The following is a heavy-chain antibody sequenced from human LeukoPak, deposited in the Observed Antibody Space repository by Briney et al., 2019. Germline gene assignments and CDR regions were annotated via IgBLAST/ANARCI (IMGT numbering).Heavy chain of an antibody. CDR2: IYPGDSDS. Sequence: RGESLKISCKGSGYSFTNYWIGWVRQMPGKGLEWMGIIYPGDSDSIYSPSFQGQVTISADKSITTAYLQWSSLKASDTAMYYCARQANYYGSGSQRQFDFWGQGTLVTVS. CDR1: GYSFTNYW. V-gene: IGHV5-51*01. CDR3: ARQANYYGSGSQRQFDF. J-gene: IGHJ4*02. D-gene: IGHD3-10*01.